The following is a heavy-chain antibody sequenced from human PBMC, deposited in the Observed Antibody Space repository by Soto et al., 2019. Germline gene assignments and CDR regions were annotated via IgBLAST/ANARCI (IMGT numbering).Heavy chain of an antibody. V-gene: IGHV3-30-3*01. CDR3: ARGDGYNPYYYYGMDV. D-gene: IGHD5-12*01. Sequence: PGGSLRLSCAASGFTFSSYAMHWVRQAPGKGLEWVAVISYDGSNKYYADSVKGRFTISRDNSKNTLYLQMNSLRAEDTAVYYCARGDGYNPYYYYGMDVWGQGTTVTVSS. CDR2: ISYDGSNK. CDR1: GFTFSSYA. J-gene: IGHJ6*02.